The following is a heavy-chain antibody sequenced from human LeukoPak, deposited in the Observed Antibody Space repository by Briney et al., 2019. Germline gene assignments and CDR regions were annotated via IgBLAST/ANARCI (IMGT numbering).Heavy chain of an antibody. D-gene: IGHD3-22*01. CDR1: GYTFTGYY. V-gene: IGHV1-2*02. CDR3: ARMDLYYYDTSGPRNY. CDR2: INPNGGGT. Sequence: ASVKVSCKASGYTFTGYYLHWVRQAPGQGLEWMGWINPNGGGTKYAQKFQGRVTMTRDTSISTAYMELSRLRSGDTAVYYCARMDLYYYDTSGPRNYWGQGTLVTVSS. J-gene: IGHJ4*02.